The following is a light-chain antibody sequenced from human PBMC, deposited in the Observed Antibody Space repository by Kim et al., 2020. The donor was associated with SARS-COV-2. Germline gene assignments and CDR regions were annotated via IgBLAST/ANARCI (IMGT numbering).Light chain of an antibody. CDR3: HQYNNWPLT. Sequence: EIVMTQSQATLSMSPGERATLSCRASQSVSSKFAWYQQKPGQAPRLLIYDASTRATGIPARFSGSGSGTQFTLTISSLQSEDFAVYYCHQYNNWPLTFGGGTKVDIK. CDR1: QSVSSK. CDR2: DAS. V-gene: IGKV3-15*01. J-gene: IGKJ4*01.